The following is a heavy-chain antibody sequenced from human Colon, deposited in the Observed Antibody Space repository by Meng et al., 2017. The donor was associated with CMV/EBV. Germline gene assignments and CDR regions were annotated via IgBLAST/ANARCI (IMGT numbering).Heavy chain of an antibody. CDR3: ARGHYDFWSGHSYSYGMDV. D-gene: IGHD3-3*01. J-gene: IGHJ6*02. Sequence: ASVKVSCKASGYIFTSYGFSWVRQAAGQGLEWRGWMNVNSGNTGYAQKFQGRVSITRNTTITTAYMELSSLTSEDTAVYYCARGHYDFWSGHSYSYGMDVWGQGTTVTVSS. V-gene: IGHV1-8*02. CDR2: MNVNSGNT. CDR1: GYIFTSYG.